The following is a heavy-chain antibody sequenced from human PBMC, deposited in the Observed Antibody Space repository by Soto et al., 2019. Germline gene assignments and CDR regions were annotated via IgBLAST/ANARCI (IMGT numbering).Heavy chain of an antibody. CDR3: ARGAYDEFCSGVGPQDYYYGMDV. J-gene: IGHJ6*02. V-gene: IGHV1-8*01. CDR2: MNPNSGNT. CDR1: GYTFTRYA. D-gene: IGHD3-3*01. Sequence: ASVTVSCKASGYTFTRYAINWVRQATGQGREWMGWMNPNSGNTGYAQKFQGRVTMTRNTSISTDYMELCSLRSEDTAGYYCARGAYDEFCSGVGPQDYYYGMDVWGQGTTVTVSS.